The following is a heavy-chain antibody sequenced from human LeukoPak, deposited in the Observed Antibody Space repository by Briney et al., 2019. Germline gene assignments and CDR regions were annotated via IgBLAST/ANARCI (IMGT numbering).Heavy chain of an antibody. D-gene: IGHD6-19*01. J-gene: IGHJ4*02. V-gene: IGHV1-2*02. CDR3: AGSPPVMGSGLGY. CDR1: GYTFTGYY. Sequence: ASVKVSCKASGYTFTGYYMHWVRQAPGQGLEWMGWINPNSGGTNYAQKFQGRVTMTRDTSISTAYMELSRLRSDDTAVYYCAGSPPVMGSGLGYWGQGTLVTVSS. CDR2: INPNSGGT.